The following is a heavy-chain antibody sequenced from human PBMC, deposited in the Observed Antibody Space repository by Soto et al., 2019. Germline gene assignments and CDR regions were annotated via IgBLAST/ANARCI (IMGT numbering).Heavy chain of an antibody. D-gene: IGHD3-22*01. CDR1: GDTLSTYY. V-gene: IGHV1-46*03. CDR3: ARGVGYSDSSGYPFDY. Sequence: VQLVQSGAEVKRPGASVKISCKASGDTLSTYYMHWARQAPGQGLEWMGIINPRSGKTNYPQKFQGRVTMTRDTSTTTAYMELSTLRSEDTAMYYCARGVGYSDSSGYPFDYWGQGTLVTVSS. J-gene: IGHJ4*02. CDR2: INPRSGKT.